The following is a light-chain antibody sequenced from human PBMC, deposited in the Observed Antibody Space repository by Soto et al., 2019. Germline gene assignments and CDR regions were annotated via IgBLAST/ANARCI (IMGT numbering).Light chain of an antibody. V-gene: IGLV4-60*02. CDR1: SGHSSYI. CDR3: ETWDSHTWV. Sequence: QLVLTQSSSASASLGSSVKLTCTLSSGHSSYIIAWHQQQPGKAPRYLMNLEGRGSYNNGSGVPDRFSGSSSGADRYLTISNLQFEDEADYYFETWDSHTWVFGGGTKLTVL. CDR2: LEGRGSY. J-gene: IGLJ3*02.